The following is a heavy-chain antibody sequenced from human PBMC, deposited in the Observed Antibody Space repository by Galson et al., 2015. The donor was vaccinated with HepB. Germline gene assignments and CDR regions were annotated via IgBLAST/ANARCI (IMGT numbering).Heavy chain of an antibody. CDR1: GFTFDDYT. Sequence: SLRLSCAASGFTFDDYTMHWVRQAPGKGLEWVSLISWDGGSTYYADSVKGRFTISRDNSKNSLYLQMNSLRTEDTALYYCAKDISAVAGRPAAFDIWGQGTTVTVSS. V-gene: IGHV3-43*01. J-gene: IGHJ3*02. D-gene: IGHD6-19*01. CDR2: ISWDGGST. CDR3: AKDISAVAGRPAAFDI.